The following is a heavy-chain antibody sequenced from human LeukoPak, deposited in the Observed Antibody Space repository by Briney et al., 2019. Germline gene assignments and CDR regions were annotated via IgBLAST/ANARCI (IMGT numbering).Heavy chain of an antibody. J-gene: IGHJ5*02. D-gene: IGHD5-24*01. V-gene: IGHV4-30-2*01. Sequence: PSETLSLTCAVSGGSISSGGYSWSWIRQPPGKGLEWIGYIYHSGSTYYNPSLKSRVTISVDRSKNQFSLKLSSVTAADTAVYYCARDGYSGAGWFDPWGQGTLVTVSS. CDR3: ARDGYSGAGWFDP. CDR1: GGSISSGGYS. CDR2: IYHSGST.